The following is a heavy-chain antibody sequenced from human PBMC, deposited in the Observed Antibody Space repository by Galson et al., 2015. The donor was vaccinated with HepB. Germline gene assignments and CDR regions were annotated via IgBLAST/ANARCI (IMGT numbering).Heavy chain of an antibody. D-gene: IGHD2-2*02. Sequence: SVKVSCKASGYTFTSYYMHWVRQAPGQGLEWMGIINPSGGSTSYAQKFQGRVTMTRDTSTSTVYMELSSLRSEDTAVYYCASLGQIVVPAAIYYYGMDVWGQGTTVTVSS. CDR2: INPSGGST. V-gene: IGHV1-46*01. CDR3: ASLGQIVVPAAIYYYGMDV. J-gene: IGHJ6*02. CDR1: GYTFTSYY.